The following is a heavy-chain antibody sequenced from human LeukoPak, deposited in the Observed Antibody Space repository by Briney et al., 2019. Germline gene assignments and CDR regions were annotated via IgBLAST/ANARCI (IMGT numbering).Heavy chain of an antibody. J-gene: IGHJ4*02. CDR2: ISSSGSTI. CDR3: AKCLGRSGELLATDY. Sequence: GGSLRLSCAASGFTFSSYEMNWVRQAPGKGLEWVSYISSSGSTIYYADSVKGRFTISRDNAKNSLYLQMNSLRAEDTAVYYCAKCLGRSGELLATDYWGQGTLVTVSS. CDR1: GFTFSSYE. V-gene: IGHV3-48*03. D-gene: IGHD3-10*01.